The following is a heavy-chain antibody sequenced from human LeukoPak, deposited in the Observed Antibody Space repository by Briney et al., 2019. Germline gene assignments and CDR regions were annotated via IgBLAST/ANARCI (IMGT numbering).Heavy chain of an antibody. Sequence: PGGPLRLSCAASGFTFSSYSMNWVRQAPGKGLEWVSSISSSSSYIYYADSVKGRFTISRDNAKNSLYLQMNSLRAEDTAVYYCARAPYGSGLVDYWGQGTLVTVSS. V-gene: IGHV3-21*01. CDR3: ARAPYGSGLVDY. D-gene: IGHD3-10*01. J-gene: IGHJ4*02. CDR2: ISSSSSYI. CDR1: GFTFSSYS.